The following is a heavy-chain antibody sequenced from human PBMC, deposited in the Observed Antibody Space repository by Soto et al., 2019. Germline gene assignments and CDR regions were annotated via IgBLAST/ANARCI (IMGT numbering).Heavy chain of an antibody. CDR3: ARGRSSVPDRRGIGYYGLDV. V-gene: IGHV4-34*01. CDR2: INDSGIT. CDR1: GGSFSGYY. Sequence: SETLSLTCVVNGGSFSGYYWSWIRQSPGKGLEWIGEINDSGITDSNPSLESRVTISVDMSKNQFSLNLKSVTAADSAVYHCARGRSSVPDRRGIGYYGLDVWGQGTTVTVSS. J-gene: IGHJ6*02. D-gene: IGHD6-6*01.